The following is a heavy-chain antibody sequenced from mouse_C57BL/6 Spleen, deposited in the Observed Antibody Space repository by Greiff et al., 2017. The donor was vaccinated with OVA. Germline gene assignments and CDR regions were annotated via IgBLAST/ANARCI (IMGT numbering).Heavy chain of an antibody. V-gene: IGHV1-80*01. CDR3: ARGGPYSNYDYYAMDY. J-gene: IGHJ4*01. D-gene: IGHD2-5*01. CDR1: GYAFSSYW. CDR2: IYPGDGDT. Sequence: QVQLKQSGAELVKPGASVKISCKASGYAFSSYWMNWVKQRPGKGLEWIGQIYPGDGDTNYNGKFKGKATLTADKSSSTAYMQLSSLTSEDSAVYFCARGGPYSNYDYYAMDYWGQGTSVTVSS.